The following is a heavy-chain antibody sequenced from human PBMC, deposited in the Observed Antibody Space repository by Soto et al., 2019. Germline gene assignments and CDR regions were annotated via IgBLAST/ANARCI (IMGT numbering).Heavy chain of an antibody. J-gene: IGHJ4*02. V-gene: IGHV3-9*01. CDR3: AKSITIFGVVSFDY. Sequence: PGGSLRLSCAASGFTFDDYAMHWVRQAPGKGLEWVSGISWNSGSIGYADSVKGRFTISRDNAKNSLYLQMNSLRAEDTALYYCAKSITIFGVVSFDYWGPGTLVTVSS. D-gene: IGHD3-3*01. CDR2: ISWNSGSI. CDR1: GFTFDDYA.